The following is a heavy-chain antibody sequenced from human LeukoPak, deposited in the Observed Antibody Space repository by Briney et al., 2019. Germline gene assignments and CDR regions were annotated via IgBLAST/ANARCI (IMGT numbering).Heavy chain of an antibody. CDR3: AKGPGAAVGKRYIQH. CDR2: ISWDSGNT. CDR1: GFTFNDYA. V-gene: IGHV3-43D*03. D-gene: IGHD6-13*01. Sequence: PGGSLRLSCAASGFTFNDYAMHWVRQAPGKGLEWVSLISWDSGNTYYVDSVKGRFTISRDNSKNSLSLQMNSLRAEDTALYYCAKGPGAAVGKRYIQHWGQGTLVTVSS. J-gene: IGHJ1*01.